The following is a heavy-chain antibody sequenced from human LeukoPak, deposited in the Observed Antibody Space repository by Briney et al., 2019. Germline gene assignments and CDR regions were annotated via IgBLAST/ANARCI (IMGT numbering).Heavy chain of an antibody. CDR1: GFTFSNYW. CDR2: IKPDGSDK. D-gene: IGHD6-19*01. J-gene: IGHJ4*02. CDR3: ARGSSDWTGVDY. Sequence: PGGSLRLSCAASGFTFSNYWMSWVRQAPGKGLEWVANIKPDGSDKYHVDSVKGRFTISRDNAKNSLYLHMSSLRAEGTAVYHCARGSSDWTGVDYWGQGTVVHVSS. V-gene: IGHV3-7*04.